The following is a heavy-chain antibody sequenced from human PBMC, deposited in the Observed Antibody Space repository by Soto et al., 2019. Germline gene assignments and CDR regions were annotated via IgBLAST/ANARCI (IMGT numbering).Heavy chain of an antibody. Sequence: QVQLVQSGAEVKKPGASVKVSCKASGYTFTGYYMHWVRQAPGQGLEWMGWINPNSGGTNYAQKFQGRVTMTRDTSISTAYMERSRLRSDDTAVYYCARASLRWFGEWQDDAFDIWGQGTLVTGSS. J-gene: IGHJ3*02. CDR1: GYTFTGYY. CDR2: INPNSGGT. V-gene: IGHV1-2*02. CDR3: ARASLRWFGEWQDDAFDI. D-gene: IGHD3-10*01.